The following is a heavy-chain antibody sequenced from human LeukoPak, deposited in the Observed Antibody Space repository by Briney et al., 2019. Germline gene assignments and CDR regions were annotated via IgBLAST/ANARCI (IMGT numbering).Heavy chain of an antibody. Sequence: GGSLRLSCATSGFTFSIYAMSWVRQAPGKGLEWVSASSGSGGSTYYADSVKGRFTISRDNAKNSLYLQMNSLRAEDTAVYYCARTLLRNWFDPWGQGTLVTVSS. CDR2: SSGSGGST. CDR1: GFTFSIYA. J-gene: IGHJ5*02. D-gene: IGHD3-22*01. CDR3: ARTLLRNWFDP. V-gene: IGHV3-23*01.